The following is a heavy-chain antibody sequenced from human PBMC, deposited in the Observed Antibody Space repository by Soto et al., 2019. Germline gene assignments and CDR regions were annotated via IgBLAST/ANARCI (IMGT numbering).Heavy chain of an antibody. D-gene: IGHD2-2*02. CDR1: GFPFSSYA. V-gene: IGHV3-23*01. CDR3: AKDRIVVVPAAILPDY. J-gene: IGHJ4*02. Sequence: EVQLLESGGGLVQPGGSLRLSCAASGFPFSSYAMSWVRQAPGKGLEWVSAISGSGGSTSYADSVKGRFTISRDNSKNTLYLQMNSLRAEDTAVYYCAKDRIVVVPAAILPDYWGQGTLVTVSS. CDR2: ISGSGGST.